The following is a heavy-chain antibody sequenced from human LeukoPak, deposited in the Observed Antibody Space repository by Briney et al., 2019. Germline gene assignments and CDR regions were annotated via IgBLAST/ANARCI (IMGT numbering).Heavy chain of an antibody. CDR2: IYYSGST. J-gene: IGHJ4*02. CDR1: GDSISTYY. CDR3: AGEHSGGYRFDY. Sequence: SETLSLTXTISGDSISTYYWSWLRQPPGKGLEWIGYIYYSGSTIYNPSLKSRVTISGDWSKKQFSLKLSSVTAADTAVYYCAGEHSGGYRFDYWGQGTLVTVSS. D-gene: IGHD3-22*01. V-gene: IGHV4-59*01.